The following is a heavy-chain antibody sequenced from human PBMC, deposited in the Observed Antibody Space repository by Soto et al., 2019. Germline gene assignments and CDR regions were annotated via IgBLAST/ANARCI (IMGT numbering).Heavy chain of an antibody. D-gene: IGHD5-12*01. V-gene: IGHV1-69*13. Sequence: SVKVSCKASGGTFSSYAISWVRQAPGQELEWMGGIIPIFGTANYAQKFQGRVTITADESTSTAYMELSSLRSEDTAVYYCARKPTPLVEMATNDSYYLAYWGQGTLVTVSS. CDR1: GGTFSSYA. CDR3: ARKPTPLVEMATNDSYYLAY. J-gene: IGHJ4*02. CDR2: IIPIFGTA.